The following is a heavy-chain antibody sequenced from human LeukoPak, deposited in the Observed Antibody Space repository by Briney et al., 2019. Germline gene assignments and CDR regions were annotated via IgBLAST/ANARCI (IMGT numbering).Heavy chain of an antibody. V-gene: IGHV3-21*01. CDR1: GFTFSTYS. D-gene: IGHD3-9*01. J-gene: IGHJ4*02. CDR3: AKSIARGLRYYDILTGSDC. Sequence: PGGSLRLSCAASGFTFSTYSMNWVRQAPGKGLEWVSSFSSSSNYIYHADSVKGRFTISRDNSKNTLYLQMNSLRAEDTAVYYCAKSIARGLRYYDILTGSDCWGQGTLVTVSS. CDR2: FSSSSNYI.